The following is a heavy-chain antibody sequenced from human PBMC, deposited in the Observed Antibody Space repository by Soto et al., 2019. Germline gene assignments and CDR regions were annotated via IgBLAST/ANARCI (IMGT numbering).Heavy chain of an antibody. D-gene: IGHD3-3*01. J-gene: IGHJ6*02. CDR2: IKSKTDGGTT. CDR3: TTNYGSGYYLTYYYYGMDV. CDR1: GFTFSNAW. Sequence: PGGSLRLSCAASGFTFSNAWMNWVRQAPGKGLEWVGRIKSKTDGGTTDYAAPVKGRFTISRDDSKNTLYLQMNSLKTEDTAVYYCTTNYGSGYYLTYYYYGMDVWGQGTTVTVSS. V-gene: IGHV3-15*07.